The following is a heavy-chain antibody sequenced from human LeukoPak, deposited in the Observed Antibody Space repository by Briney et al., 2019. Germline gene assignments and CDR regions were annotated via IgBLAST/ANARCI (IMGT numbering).Heavy chain of an antibody. Sequence: ASVKVSCKASGYTFTSYYMHWVRQAPGQGLEWMGWINPNSGGTNYAQKFQGRVTMTRDTSISTAYMELSRLRSDDTAVYYCAREGLAGWELLRMVFDYWGQGTLVTVSS. CDR3: AREGLAGWELLRMVFDY. CDR1: GYTFTSYY. V-gene: IGHV1-2*02. J-gene: IGHJ4*02. CDR2: INPNSGGT. D-gene: IGHD1-26*01.